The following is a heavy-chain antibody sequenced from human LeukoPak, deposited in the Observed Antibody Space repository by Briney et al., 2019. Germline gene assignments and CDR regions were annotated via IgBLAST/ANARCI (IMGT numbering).Heavy chain of an antibody. D-gene: IGHD2-15*01. V-gene: IGHV3-21*01. Sequence: GGSLRLSCASSGFTLSSYSMTWVRQAPGKGLEWVSSISSSSSYIYYADSVKGRFTISRDNAKNSLYLKMNSLRAEDTAVYYCARAGYCSGGSCQFDYWGQGTLVTVSS. CDR2: ISSSSSYI. CDR3: ARAGYCSGGSCQFDY. J-gene: IGHJ4*02. CDR1: GFTLSSYS.